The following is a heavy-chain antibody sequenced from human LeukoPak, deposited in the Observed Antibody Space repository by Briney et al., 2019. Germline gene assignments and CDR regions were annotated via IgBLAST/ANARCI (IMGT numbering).Heavy chain of an antibody. V-gene: IGHV3-21*01. CDR3: ASLTGRGATNSGNGY. CDR2: ISSSSSYI. CDR1: GFTFSSYS. D-gene: IGHD1-26*01. Sequence: GGSLRLSCAASGFTFSSYSMNWVRQAPGKGLEWVSSISSSSSYIYYADSVKGRFTISRDNAKNSLYLQMNSLRAEDTAVYYCASLTGRGATNSGNGYWGQGTLVTVSS. J-gene: IGHJ4*02.